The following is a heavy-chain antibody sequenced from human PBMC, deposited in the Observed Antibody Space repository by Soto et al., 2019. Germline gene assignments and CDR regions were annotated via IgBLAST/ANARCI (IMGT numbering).Heavy chain of an antibody. V-gene: IGHV3-23*01. CDR2: ISDGGGST. CDR1: GFTFNNFA. CDR3: ARCPGEKCARNTIFGVVGEGFDY. Sequence: EVQLLESGGGLVQPGGSPRLSCAASGFTFNNFAMSWVRQAPGKGLEWVSSISDGGGSTYYGDSVKGRFTISRDNSKNTLYLQMNSLRAEDTAVYYCARCPGEKCARNTIFGVVGEGFDYWGQGTLVTVSS. D-gene: IGHD3-3*01. J-gene: IGHJ4*02.